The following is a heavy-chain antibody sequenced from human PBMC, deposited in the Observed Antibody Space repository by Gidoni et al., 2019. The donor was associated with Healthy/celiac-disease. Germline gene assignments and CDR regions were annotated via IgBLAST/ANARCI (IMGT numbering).Heavy chain of an antibody. V-gene: IGHV3-49*03. CDR2: IRSKAYGGTT. D-gene: IGHD3-10*02. CDR3: TRALYSGSYKYYFDY. J-gene: IGHJ4*02. CDR1: GFTFGDYA. Sequence: EVQLVESGGGLVQPGRSLRLSCTASGFTFGDYAMSWFRQAPGKGLEWVGFIRSKAYGGTTEYAASVKGRFTISRDDSKSIAYLQMNSLKTEDTAVYYCTRALYSGSYKYYFDYWGQGTLVTVSS.